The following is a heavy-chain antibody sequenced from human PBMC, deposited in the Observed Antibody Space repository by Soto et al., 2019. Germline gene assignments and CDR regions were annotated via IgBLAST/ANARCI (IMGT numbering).Heavy chain of an antibody. V-gene: IGHV3-13*01. Sequence: GGSLRLSCAASGFTFSSYDMHWVRQATGKGLEWVSAIGTAGDTYYPGSVKGRFTISRENAKNSLYLQMNSLRAGDTAVYYCARGGLDGWFDHWGQGTLVTVSS. D-gene: IGHD1-1*01. CDR2: IGTAGDT. CDR3: ARGGLDGWFDH. CDR1: GFTFSSYD. J-gene: IGHJ5*02.